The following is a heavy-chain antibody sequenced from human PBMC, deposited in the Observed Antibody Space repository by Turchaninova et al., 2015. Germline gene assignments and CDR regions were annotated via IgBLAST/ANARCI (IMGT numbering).Heavy chain of an antibody. CDR3: ARDYHLLSFDF. V-gene: IGHV4-39*07. D-gene: IGHD2-2*01. Sequence: QLQLQESGPGLVKPSETLSLTCTVSGGSISSSSYYWGWIRQSPGEGLGGIWTIYYIGGTYYTPSLKSRVTISVDTPKSQFSLKLSSVTAADTAVYYCARDYHLLSFDFWGQGTLVTVSS. J-gene: IGHJ4*02. CDR1: GGSISSSSYY. CDR2: IYYIGGT.